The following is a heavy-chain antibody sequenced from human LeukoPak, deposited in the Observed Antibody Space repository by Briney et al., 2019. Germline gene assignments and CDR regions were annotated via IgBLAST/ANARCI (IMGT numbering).Heavy chain of an antibody. CDR2: IYSGGGT. D-gene: IGHD6-19*01. V-gene: IGHV3-53*01. CDR3: AGGSIAVAADV. Sequence: GGSLRLSCAASGFSVSNYYMSWVRQAPGTGLEWVSVIYSGGGTYYADSVKGRFTISRDDSKSTLSLQMNSLRAEDTAVYYCAGGSIAVAADVWGKGTTVTVSS. J-gene: IGHJ6*04. CDR1: GFSVSNYY.